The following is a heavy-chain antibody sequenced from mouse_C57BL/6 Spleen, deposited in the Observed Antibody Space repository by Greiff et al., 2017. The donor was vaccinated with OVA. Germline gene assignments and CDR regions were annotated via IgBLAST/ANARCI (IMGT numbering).Heavy chain of an antibody. J-gene: IGHJ4*01. Sequence: VQLQQSGAELVRPGASVTLSCKASGYTFTDYEMHWVKQTPVHGLEWIGAIDPETGGTASNQKFKGKAILTADKSSSTAYIEHRSLTSEDSAVYYCTRGGITYYYAMDDWGQGTSVSVSS. CDR1: GYTFTDYE. CDR2: IDPETGGT. CDR3: TRGGITYYYAMDD. D-gene: IGHD1-1*01. V-gene: IGHV1-15*01.